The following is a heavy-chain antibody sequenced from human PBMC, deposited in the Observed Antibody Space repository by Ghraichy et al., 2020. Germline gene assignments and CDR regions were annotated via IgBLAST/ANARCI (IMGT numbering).Heavy chain of an antibody. V-gene: IGHV3-21*01. CDR3: ARDLVPGGMDV. J-gene: IGHJ6*02. D-gene: IGHD6-13*01. CDR1: GFTFSSYS. Sequence: GGSLRLSCAASGFTFSSYSMNWVRQAPGKGLEWVSSISSSSSYIYYADSVKGRFTISRDNAKNSLYLQMNSLRAEDTAAYYCARDLVPGGMDVWGQGTTVTVSS. CDR2: ISSSSSYI.